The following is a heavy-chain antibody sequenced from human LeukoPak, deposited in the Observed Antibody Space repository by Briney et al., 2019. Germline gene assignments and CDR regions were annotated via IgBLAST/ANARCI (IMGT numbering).Heavy chain of an antibody. J-gene: IGHJ4*02. D-gene: IGHD3-10*01. V-gene: IGHV4-38-2*02. Sequence: PSETLSLTCTVSGYSISSGYYWGWIRQPPGKGLEWIGSIYLSGSTYYNPSLKSRVTISVDTSKNQFSLKLSSVTAADTAVYYCARGGYDSGSYYKGPLYYFDYWGQGTLVTVSS. CDR3: ARGGYDSGSYYKGPLYYFDY. CDR1: GYSISSGYY. CDR2: IYLSGST.